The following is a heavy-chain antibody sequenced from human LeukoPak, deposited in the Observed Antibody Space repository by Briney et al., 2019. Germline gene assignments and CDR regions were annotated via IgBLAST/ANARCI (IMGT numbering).Heavy chain of an antibody. V-gene: IGHV3-48*03. J-gene: IGHJ5*02. CDR2: ISSSGSTK. D-gene: IGHD3-10*01. Sequence: GGSLRLSCAASGFTFSSYEMNWVRQAPGKGLEWVSYISSSGSTKYYADSVKGRFTISRDNAKNSLYLQMNSLRAEDTAIYYCAREGEAGYNWFDPWGQGTLVTVSS. CDR3: AREGEAGYNWFDP. CDR1: GFTFSSYE.